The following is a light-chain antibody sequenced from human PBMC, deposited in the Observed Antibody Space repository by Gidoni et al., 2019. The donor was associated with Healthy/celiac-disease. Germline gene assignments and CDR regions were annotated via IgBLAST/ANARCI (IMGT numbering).Light chain of an antibody. CDR3: SSYTSSSTPWV. J-gene: IGLJ1*01. V-gene: IGLV2-14*01. Sequence: QSALTQPASVSGSPGQSITISCTGTSSDVGGYNYVSWYQQHPGKAPKLMIYDVSNLPSGVSNRFSGSKSGNTASLTISGLQAEDEADYHCSSYTSSSTPWVFGTGTKVTVL. CDR2: DVS. CDR1: SSDVGGYNY.